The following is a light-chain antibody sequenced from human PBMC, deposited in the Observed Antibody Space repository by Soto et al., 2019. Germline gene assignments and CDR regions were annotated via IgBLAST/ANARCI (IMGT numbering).Light chain of an antibody. CDR3: QQSYSTPLT. Sequence: IQMTHSPSSLSASLGDRVTITCRASQSISSYLNWYQQKPGKAPNLLIYAASSLQSGVPSRFSGSGSGTDFTLTISSLQPEDFATYYCQQSYSTPLTFGGGTKVDIK. CDR1: QSISSY. V-gene: IGKV1-39*01. J-gene: IGKJ4*01. CDR2: AAS.